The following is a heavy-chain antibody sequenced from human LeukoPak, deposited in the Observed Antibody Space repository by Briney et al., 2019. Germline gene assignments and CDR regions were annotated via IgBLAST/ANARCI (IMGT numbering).Heavy chain of an antibody. CDR2: INHSGST. J-gene: IGHJ4*02. Sequence: SETLSLTCTVSGGSISRGDYYWSWIRQPPGKGLEWIGEINHSGSTNYNPSLKSRVTISVDTSKNQFSLKLSSVTAADTAVYYCARGGSQGEPHDYWGQGTLVTVSS. CDR3: ARGGSQGEPHDY. D-gene: IGHD1-26*01. CDR1: GGSISRGDYY. V-gene: IGHV4-34*01.